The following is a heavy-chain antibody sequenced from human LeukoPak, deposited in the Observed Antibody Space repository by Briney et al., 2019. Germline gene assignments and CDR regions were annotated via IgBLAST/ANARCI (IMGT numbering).Heavy chain of an antibody. CDR2: IKQDGSET. CDR3: ARDPPRGRFPDY. D-gene: IGHD3-10*01. V-gene: IGHV3-7*01. Sequence: PGGPLRLSCAASGFTFSSYWMSWARQATGKGPEWVANIKQDGSETYYVDSVKGRFTISRDNAKNSLYLQMNSLRAEDTAVYYCARDPPRGRFPDYWGQGTLVTVSS. J-gene: IGHJ4*02. CDR1: GFTFSSYW.